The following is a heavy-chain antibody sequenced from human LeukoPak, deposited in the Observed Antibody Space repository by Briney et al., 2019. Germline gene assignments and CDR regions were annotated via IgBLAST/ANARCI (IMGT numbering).Heavy chain of an antibody. V-gene: IGHV3-30*02. D-gene: IGHD5-24*01. J-gene: IGHJ4*02. CDR3: ARDRKRWLQAQVVDY. CDR1: GFTFNSYG. CDR2: IRYDGSNK. Sequence: GGCLRLSCAASGFTFNSYGMHWVRQAPGKGLEWVAFIRYDGSNKYYADSVKGRFTISRDNSKNTLYLQMNSLRAEDTAVYYCARDRKRWLQAQVVDYWGQGTLVTVSS.